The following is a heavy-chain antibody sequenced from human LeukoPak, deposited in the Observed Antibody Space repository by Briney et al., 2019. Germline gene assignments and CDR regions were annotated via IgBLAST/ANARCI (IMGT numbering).Heavy chain of an antibody. V-gene: IGHV3-30*02. CDR2: IRFDGSDR. D-gene: IGHD3-22*01. J-gene: IGHJ4*02. CDR3: AKAGAMILQHYFDC. CDR1: GFSFSNYG. Sequence: GGSLRLSCAASGFSFSNYGMHWVRQAPGKGLEWVAFIRFDGSDRYYTDSVKGRFTLYRDISGNTLYLQMNSLRADDTAVYYCAKAGAMILQHYFDCWGQGTLVTVSS.